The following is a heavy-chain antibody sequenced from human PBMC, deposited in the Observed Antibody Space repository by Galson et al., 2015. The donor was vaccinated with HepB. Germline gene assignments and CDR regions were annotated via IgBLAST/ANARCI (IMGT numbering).Heavy chain of an antibody. CDR3: ARLEVVDPREENWFDP. D-gene: IGHD2-15*01. CDR1: GYTFTSYA. CDR2: VSAYNGNT. J-gene: IGHJ5*02. V-gene: IGHV1-18*01. Sequence: SVKVSCKASGYTFTSYAMNWVRQATGQGLEWMGWVSAYNGNTNYAQKLQGRVTMTTDTSTSTAYMELRSLRSDDTAVYYCARLEVVDPREENWFDPWGQGTLVTVSS.